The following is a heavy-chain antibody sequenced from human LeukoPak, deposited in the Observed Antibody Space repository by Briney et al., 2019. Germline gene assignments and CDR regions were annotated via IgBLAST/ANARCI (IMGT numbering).Heavy chain of an antibody. CDR3: AKDYYDSSGYFDY. V-gene: IGHV4-4*07. J-gene: IGHJ4*02. CDR1: GGSIRNYY. D-gene: IGHD3-22*01. Sequence: SETLSLTCTVSGGSIRNYYWRWIRQPAAKGLEWIGRIYNSGSTNYDPSLKSRVTMSVDTSKNQFSLRLSSVTAADTAVYYCAKDYYDSSGYFDYWGQGTLVTVSS. CDR2: IYNSGST.